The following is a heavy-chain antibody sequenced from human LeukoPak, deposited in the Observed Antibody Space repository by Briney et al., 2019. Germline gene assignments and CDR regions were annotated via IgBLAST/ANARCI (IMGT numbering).Heavy chain of an antibody. CDR3: ARDQVGATRLDYYYYMDV. V-gene: IGHV4-38-2*02. Sequence: SETLSLTCTVSGYSISSGYYWGWIRQPPGKGLEWIGTIYYSGSTYYNPSLKSRVTISVDTSKNQFSLKLSSVTAADTAVYYCARDQVGATRLDYYYYMDVWGKGTTVTISS. D-gene: IGHD1-26*01. CDR1: GYSISSGYY. J-gene: IGHJ6*03. CDR2: IYYSGST.